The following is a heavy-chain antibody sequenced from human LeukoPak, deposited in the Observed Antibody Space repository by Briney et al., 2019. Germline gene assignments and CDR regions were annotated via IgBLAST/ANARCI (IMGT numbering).Heavy chain of an antibody. CDR2: IYPGDSDT. Sequence: GESLKISCKGSGYSFTSYWIGWVRQMPGKGLEWMGIIYPGDSDTRYSPSFQGQVTISADKSISTAYLQWSSLKASDTAMYYCARTRRYYDILTGPGAYWFDPWGQGTLVTVSS. CDR1: GYSFTSYW. J-gene: IGHJ5*02. D-gene: IGHD3-9*01. CDR3: ARTRRYYDILTGPGAYWFDP. V-gene: IGHV5-51*01.